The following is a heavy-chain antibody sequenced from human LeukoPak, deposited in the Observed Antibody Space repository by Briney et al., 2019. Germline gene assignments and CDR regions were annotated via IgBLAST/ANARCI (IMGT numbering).Heavy chain of an antibody. Sequence: GGSLRLSCAASGFTFSDYYMSWIRQAPGKGLEWVSSISSSSSYIYYADSVKGRFTISRDNAKNSLYLQMNSLRAEDTAVYYCAREFTSGYSQRGLDYWGQGALVTVSS. D-gene: IGHD4-23*01. CDR1: GFTFSDYY. V-gene: IGHV3-11*06. J-gene: IGHJ4*02. CDR3: AREFTSGYSQRGLDY. CDR2: ISSSSSYI.